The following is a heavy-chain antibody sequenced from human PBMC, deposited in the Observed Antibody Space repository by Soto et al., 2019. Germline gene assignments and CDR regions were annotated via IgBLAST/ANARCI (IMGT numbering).Heavy chain of an antibody. D-gene: IGHD6-13*01. V-gene: IGHV4-31*03. J-gene: IGHJ6*02. CDR3: ASLRYSSSWGVGYYGMDG. Sequence: SETLSLTCTVSGGSISSGGYYWSWIRQHPGKGLEWIGWIYYSGSTYYNPSLKSRVTISVDTSKNQFSLKLSSVTAADTAVYYCASLRYSSSWGVGYYGMDGWGQGTTVTVSS. CDR2: IYYSGST. CDR1: GGSISSGGYY.